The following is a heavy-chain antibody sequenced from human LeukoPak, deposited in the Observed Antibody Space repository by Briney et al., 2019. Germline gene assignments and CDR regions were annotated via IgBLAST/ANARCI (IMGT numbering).Heavy chain of an antibody. J-gene: IGHJ6*03. CDR1: GGSISSSSYY. Sequence: SGTLSLTCTVSGGSISSSSYYWGWIRQPPGKGLEWIGSIYYSGSTYYNPSLKSRVTISVDTSKNQFSLELSSVTAADTAVYYCARAEGGYYYYYYMDVWGKGTTVTVSS. V-gene: IGHV4-39*07. CDR3: ARAEGGYYYYYYMDV. D-gene: IGHD1-14*01. CDR2: IYYSGST.